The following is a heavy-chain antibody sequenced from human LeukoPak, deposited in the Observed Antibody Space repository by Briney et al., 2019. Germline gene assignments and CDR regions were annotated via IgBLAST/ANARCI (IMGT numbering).Heavy chain of an antibody. CDR2: ISYDGSNK. CDR1: GFTFSSYA. V-gene: IGHV3-30-3*01. Sequence: GGSLRLSGAASGFTFSSYAMHWVRQAPGKGLEWVAVISYDGSNKYYADSVKGRFTISRDNAKNSLYLQMNSLRAEDTAVYYCASGRKCSSTSCSHDYWGQGTLVTVSS. CDR3: ASGRKCSSTSCSHDY. J-gene: IGHJ4*02. D-gene: IGHD2-2*01.